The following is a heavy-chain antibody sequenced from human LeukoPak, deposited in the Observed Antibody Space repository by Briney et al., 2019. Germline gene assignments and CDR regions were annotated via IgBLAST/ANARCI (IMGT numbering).Heavy chain of an antibody. D-gene: IGHD1-26*01. CDR3: ASGTIVGARGADN. CDR2: IKQDGSAI. Sequence: GGSLRLSCAASGFTLSSYWMSWVRQAPGKGLEWVANIKQDGSAIYYVDSVKGRFTISRDNAKNSLYLQMNSLRAEDTAVYYCASGTIVGARGADNWGQGTLVTVSS. V-gene: IGHV3-7*01. J-gene: IGHJ4*02. CDR1: GFTLSSYW.